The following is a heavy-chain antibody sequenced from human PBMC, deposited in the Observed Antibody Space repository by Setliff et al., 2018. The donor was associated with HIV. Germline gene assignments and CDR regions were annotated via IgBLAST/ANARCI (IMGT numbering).Heavy chain of an antibody. CDR1: GGSFSGYY. D-gene: IGHD2-21*02. J-gene: IGHJ4*02. Sequence: ASETLSLTCAVYGGSFSGYYWSWIRQPPGKGLEWIGEINHSGSTNYNPSLKSRVTISVDTSKNQFSLKLSSVTAADTAVYYCARSSRVNCGGDCYLLDYWGQGTPVTVSS. CDR3: ARSSRVNCGGDCYLLDY. CDR2: INHSGST. V-gene: IGHV4-34*01.